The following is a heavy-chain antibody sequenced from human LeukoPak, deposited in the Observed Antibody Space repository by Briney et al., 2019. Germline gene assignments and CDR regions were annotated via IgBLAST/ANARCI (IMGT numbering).Heavy chain of an antibody. CDR1: GGSISTSNYY. CDR3: ARDRSGYSANWFDP. J-gene: IGHJ5*02. CDR2: IFYSGST. Sequence: SETLSLTCTVSGGSISTSNYYWGWIRQPPGKGLEWIGNIFYSGSTYYNPSLKSRVTISVDTSKNQFSLKLSSVTAADTAVYYCARDRSGYSANWFDPWGQGTLVTVSS. V-gene: IGHV4-39*07. D-gene: IGHD2-15*01.